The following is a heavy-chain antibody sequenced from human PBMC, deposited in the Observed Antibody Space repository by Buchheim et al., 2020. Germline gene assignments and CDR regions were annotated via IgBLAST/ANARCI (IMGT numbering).Heavy chain of an antibody. D-gene: IGHD3-3*01. Sequence: EVQLVESGGGLVQPGGSLRLSCAASGFTFSSYWMSWVRQAPGKGLEWVSAISGSGGSTYYADSVKGRFTISRDNSKNTLYLQMNSLRAEDTAVYYCAKGQEYDFWSGYYWNWFDPWGQGTL. V-gene: IGHV3-23*04. CDR1: GFTFSSYW. CDR2: ISGSGGST. CDR3: AKGQEYDFWSGYYWNWFDP. J-gene: IGHJ5*02.